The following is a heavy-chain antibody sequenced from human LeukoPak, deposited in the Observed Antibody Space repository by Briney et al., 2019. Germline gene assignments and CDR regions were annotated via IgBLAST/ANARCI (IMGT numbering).Heavy chain of an antibody. CDR2: INYDGSNR. D-gene: IGHD2-2*01. J-gene: IGHJ4*02. V-gene: IGHV3-33*01. CDR1: GFRLSDYG. Sequence: PWGSLRLSCAASGFRLSDYGLHWVRQGPGKGLEWLAVINYDGSNRYNADSVKGRFTISKDSSENTLYLQMNRLRVDDTAIYYCARWGGTRQFYFDYWGQGTLATVSS. CDR3: ARWGGTRQFYFDY.